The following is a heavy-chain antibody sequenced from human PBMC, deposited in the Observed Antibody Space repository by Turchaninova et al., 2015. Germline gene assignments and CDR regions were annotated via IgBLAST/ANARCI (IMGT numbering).Heavy chain of an antibody. J-gene: IGHJ4*02. D-gene: IGHD3-10*01. CDR3: ARALGSGGLDY. CDR1: GYTCSDDC. V-gene: IGHV1-46*01. CDR2: IDPSGLNT. Sequence: QVQLVQSGAEVKKPGPSVKVSCKASGYTCSDDCVHWVRQVPGQGLEWSGIIDPSGLNTNYAQKFHGRVTMTRDTSTSTVYMDLSSLRSDDTAVYYCARALGSGGLDYWGQGTLVTVSS.